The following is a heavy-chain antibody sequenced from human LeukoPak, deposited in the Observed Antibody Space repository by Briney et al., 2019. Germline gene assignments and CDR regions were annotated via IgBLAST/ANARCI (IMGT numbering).Heavy chain of an antibody. CDR1: GFTFCSYA. V-gene: IGHV3-23*01. J-gene: IGHJ4*02. D-gene: IGHD3-22*01. Sequence: GGSLRLSCAASGFTFCSYAMSWVRQAPGKGLECVSAISGSGGSTYYADSVKGRFTISIDNSKNTPYLQMNSLRAEDTAVYYCAKVVGYYYDSSGSRTPYYFDYWGQGTLVTVSS. CDR2: ISGSGGST. CDR3: AKVVGYYYDSSGSRTPYYFDY.